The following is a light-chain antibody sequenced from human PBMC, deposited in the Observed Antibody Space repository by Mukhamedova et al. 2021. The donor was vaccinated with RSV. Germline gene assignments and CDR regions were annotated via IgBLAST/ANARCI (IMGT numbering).Light chain of an antibody. Sequence: WYQRRVHGKAPKRLIYDGSSLQNGAPSRFSGTGSGTEFTLTISSLQPEDFATYYCLQYKIYPLTFGGGTKVEIK. J-gene: IGKJ4*01. CDR3: LQYKIYPLT. CDR2: DGS. V-gene: IGKV1-17*01.